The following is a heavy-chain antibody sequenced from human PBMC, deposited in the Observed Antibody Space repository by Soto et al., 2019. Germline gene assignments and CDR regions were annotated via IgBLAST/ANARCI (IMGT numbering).Heavy chain of an antibody. V-gene: IGHV3-33*01. CDR1: GFTCSSYG. Sequence: PGGSLRLSCAASGFTCSSYGMHRVRQAPGKGLEWVAVIWYDGSNKYYADSVKGRFTISRDNSKNTLYLQMNSLRAEDTAVYYCARATFGGVIVRYYYMDVWGKGTTVTVSS. J-gene: IGHJ6*03. CDR3: ARATFGGVIVRYYYMDV. CDR2: IWYDGSNK. D-gene: IGHD3-16*02.